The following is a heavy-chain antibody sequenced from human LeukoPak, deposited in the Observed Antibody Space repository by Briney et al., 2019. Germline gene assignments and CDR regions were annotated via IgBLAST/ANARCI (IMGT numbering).Heavy chain of an antibody. CDR2: IIPIFGTA. CDR3: ARVYDYYDSSGYPYYFDY. CDR1: GGTFSSYA. V-gene: IGHV1-69*13. Sequence: ASVKVSCKASGGTFSSYAISWVRQAPGQGLEWMGGIIPIFGTANYAQKFQGRVTITADESTSTAYMELSSLRSEDTAVYYCARVYDYYDSSGYPYYFDYWGQGTLVTVSS. J-gene: IGHJ4*02. D-gene: IGHD3-22*01.